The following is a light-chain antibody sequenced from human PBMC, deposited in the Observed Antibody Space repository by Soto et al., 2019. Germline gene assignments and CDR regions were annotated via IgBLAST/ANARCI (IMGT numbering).Light chain of an antibody. CDR3: QKYSSLPPGYT. Sequence: DIVMTQSPATLSVSPGERATLSCRASQSVSSNLAWYQQKPGQALSLLIYGASTRATGIPCRFSGSGSGTEVTLTISSLQSEDFAVYYCQKYSSLPPGYTFGQGTKLEIK. V-gene: IGKV3-15*01. CDR1: QSVSSN. CDR2: GAS. J-gene: IGKJ2*01.